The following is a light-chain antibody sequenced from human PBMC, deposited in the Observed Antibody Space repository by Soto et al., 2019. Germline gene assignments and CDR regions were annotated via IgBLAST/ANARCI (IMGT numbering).Light chain of an antibody. J-gene: IGKJ1*01. CDR2: DAS. V-gene: IGKV1-5*01. CDR1: QSISGY. CDR3: QQYNSHSPWT. Sequence: DIQMTQSPSTLSASVGDRLTIPCRSSQSISGYLAWYQQKPGKAPKLLIYDASSLESGVPSRFSGSGSGTEFTLTISSLQPDDFATYYCQQYNSHSPWTFGQGTKVDI.